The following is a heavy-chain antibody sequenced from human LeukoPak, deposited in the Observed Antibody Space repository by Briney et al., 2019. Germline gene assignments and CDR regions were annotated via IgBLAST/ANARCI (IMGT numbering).Heavy chain of an antibody. Sequence: SETLSLTCTVSGGSISSYYWSWIRQPPGKGLEGIGYIYYSGSTNYNPSLKSRVTISVDTSKNQFSLKLSSVTAADTAVYYCARGIFNDYDSSGYYDFYYYYYMDVWGKGTTVTVSS. V-gene: IGHV4-59*01. CDR1: GGSISSYY. D-gene: IGHD3-22*01. CDR3: ARGIFNDYDSSGYYDFYYYYYMDV. CDR2: IYYSGST. J-gene: IGHJ6*03.